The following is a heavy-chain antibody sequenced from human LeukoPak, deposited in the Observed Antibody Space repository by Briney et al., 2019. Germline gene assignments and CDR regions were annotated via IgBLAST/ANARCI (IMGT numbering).Heavy chain of an antibody. CDR3: ARFMYSGSSDAFDI. CDR2: IYTSGST. J-gene: IGHJ3*02. Sequence: SETLSLTCTVSGGSISSYYWSWIWQPAGKGLEWIGRIYTSGSTNYNPSLKSRVTMSVDTSKNQFSLKLSSVTAADTAVYYCARFMYSGSSDAFDIWGQGTMVTVSS. D-gene: IGHD1-26*01. V-gene: IGHV4-4*07. CDR1: GGSISSYY.